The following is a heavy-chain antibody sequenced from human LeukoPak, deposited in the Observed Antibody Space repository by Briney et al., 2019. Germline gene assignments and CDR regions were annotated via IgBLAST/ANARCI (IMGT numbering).Heavy chain of an antibody. CDR1: GDTFTGYY. CDR3: ARSTGRTTAGTSGY. CDR2: INPNSGGT. J-gene: IGHJ4*02. D-gene: IGHD6-13*01. V-gene: IGHV1-2*02. Sequence: GASVKVSCKASGDTFTGYYMHWVRQAPGQGLEWMGWINPNSGGTNYAQKFQGRVTMTRDTSISTAYMELSRLRSDDTAVYYCARSTGRTTAGTSGYWGQGTLVTVSS.